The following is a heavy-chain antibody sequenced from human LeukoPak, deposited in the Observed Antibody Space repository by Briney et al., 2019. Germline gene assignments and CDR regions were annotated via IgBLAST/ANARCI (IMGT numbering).Heavy chain of an antibody. V-gene: IGHV1-69*06. CDR2: IIPIFGTA. Sequence: ASVTVSFTASGGTFISYAISWVRQAPGQGLEWMGRIIPIFGTANYAQKFQGRVTITADKSTSTAYMELSSLRSEDTAVYYCAISRDGYNPRSRPADYWGQGTLVTVSS. CDR3: AISRDGYNPRSRPADY. D-gene: IGHD5-24*01. J-gene: IGHJ4*02. CDR1: GGTFISYA.